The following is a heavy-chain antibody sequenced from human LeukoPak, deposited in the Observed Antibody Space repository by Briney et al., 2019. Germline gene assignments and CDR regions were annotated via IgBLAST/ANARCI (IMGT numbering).Heavy chain of an antibody. CDR1: GFTFSSYW. Sequence: TGGSLRLSCAASGFTFSSYWMSWVRQAPGKGLEWVANTKQDGSEKYYVDSVKGRFTISRDNAKNSLFLQMNSLRAEDTAVYYCARVLRYCSGGNCYSGGLGYMDVWGKGTTVTISS. CDR2: TKQDGSEK. V-gene: IGHV3-7*03. CDR3: ARVLRYCSGGNCYSGGLGYMDV. J-gene: IGHJ6*03. D-gene: IGHD2-15*01.